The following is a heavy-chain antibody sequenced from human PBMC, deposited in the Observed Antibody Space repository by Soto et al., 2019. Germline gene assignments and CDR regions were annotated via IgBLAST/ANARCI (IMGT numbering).Heavy chain of an antibody. CDR3: AMSTMVRGVIGISGYGMDV. Sequence: GESLKISCQGSGYSFTSYWISWVRQMPGKGLEWMGRIDPSDSYTNYSPSFQGHVTISADKSISTAYLQWSSLKASDTAMYYCAMSTMVRGVIGISGYGMDVWGQGTTVTVSS. V-gene: IGHV5-10-1*01. CDR1: GYSFTSYW. D-gene: IGHD3-10*01. CDR2: IDPSDSYT. J-gene: IGHJ6*02.